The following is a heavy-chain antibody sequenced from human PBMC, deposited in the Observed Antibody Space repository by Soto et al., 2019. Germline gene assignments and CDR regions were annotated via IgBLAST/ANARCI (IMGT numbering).Heavy chain of an antibody. V-gene: IGHV1-18*01. D-gene: IGHD3-10*01. CDR3: ARAAGYGSGSRHFDS. CDR1: GFTFATYG. J-gene: IGHJ4*02. Sequence: QVQLVQSGAEVTEPGASVKLSCKASGFTFATYGLSWVRQAPGQGLEWMGWTVATTGSTIYAQKFQGRVTVTADRSTNIGYLELRSLTSDDTALYYCARAAGYGSGSRHFDSWGQGTLVTVSS. CDR2: TVATTGST.